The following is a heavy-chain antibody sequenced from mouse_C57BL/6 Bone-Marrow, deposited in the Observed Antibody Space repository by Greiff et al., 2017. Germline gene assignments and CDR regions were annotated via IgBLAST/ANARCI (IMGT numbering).Heavy chain of an antibody. CDR3: ARPGVTGAWFAY. Sequence: EVKLMESGGGLVQPGGSLKLSCAASGFTFSDYYMYWVRQTPEKRLEWVAYISNGGGSTYYPDTVKGRFTISRDNAKNTLYLQRSRLKSEDTAMYYCARPGVTGAWFAYWGQGTLVTVSA. D-gene: IGHD2-1*01. CDR2: ISNGGGST. J-gene: IGHJ3*01. V-gene: IGHV5-12*01. CDR1: GFTFSDYY.